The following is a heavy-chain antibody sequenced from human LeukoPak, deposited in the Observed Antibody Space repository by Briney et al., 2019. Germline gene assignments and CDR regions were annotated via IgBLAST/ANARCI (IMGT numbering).Heavy chain of an antibody. Sequence: ASVKVSCKTSGYTFTAFYMHWLRQAPGQGLEWMGWINPNNGVTNYEQRFQGRVTMTRDTSTSTAYLELSSLKSDDTAMYYCARETTVAMALNFDTWGQGTLVTVSS. V-gene: IGHV1-2*02. J-gene: IGHJ4*02. CDR2: INPNNGVT. CDR1: GYTFTAFY. D-gene: IGHD4-17*01. CDR3: ARETTVAMALNFDT.